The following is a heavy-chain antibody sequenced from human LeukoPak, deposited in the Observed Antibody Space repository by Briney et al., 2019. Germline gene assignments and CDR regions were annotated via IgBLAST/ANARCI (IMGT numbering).Heavy chain of an antibody. CDR3: ARVSRAMWAFDI. CDR2: IYYSGST. CDR1: GGSFSGYY. Sequence: SETLSLTCAVYGGSFSGYYWSWIRQPPGKGLEWIGYIYYSGSTNYNPSLKSRVTISVDTSKNQFSLKLSSVTAADTAVYYCARVSRAMWAFDIWGQGTMVTVSS. J-gene: IGHJ3*02. V-gene: IGHV4-59*01. D-gene: IGHD2/OR15-2a*01.